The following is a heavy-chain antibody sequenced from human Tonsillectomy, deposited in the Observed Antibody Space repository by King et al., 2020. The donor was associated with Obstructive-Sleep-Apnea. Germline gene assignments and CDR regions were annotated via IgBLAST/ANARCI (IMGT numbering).Heavy chain of an antibody. D-gene: IGHD3-3*01. CDR1: GGSISSYY. J-gene: IGHJ4*02. V-gene: IGHV4-59*08. CDR2: IYYSGST. CDR3: ARHGASRGFYDY. Sequence: VQLQESGPGLVKPSETLSLTCTVSGGSISSYYWSWIRQPPGKGLEWIGYIYYSGSTNYNPSLKSRVTISVDTSKKQFSLKLSSVTAADTAVYYCARHGASRGFYDYWGQGTLVTVSS.